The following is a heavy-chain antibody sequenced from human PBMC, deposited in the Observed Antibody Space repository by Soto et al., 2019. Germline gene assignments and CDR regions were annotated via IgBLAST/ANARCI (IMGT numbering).Heavy chain of an antibody. CDR2: IYHNGNT. Sequence: PSETLSLTCGVSGGSISTNNWWHWIRQPPGQGLEWIGEIYHNGNTNYNPSLKSRATMSVDNSKNQFSLRLSAVTAADTAVYFCARGPTITTDVWGRGILVTVSS. V-gene: IGHV4-4*02. J-gene: IGHJ4*02. CDR1: GGSISTNNW. D-gene: IGHD5-12*01. CDR3: ARGPTITTDV.